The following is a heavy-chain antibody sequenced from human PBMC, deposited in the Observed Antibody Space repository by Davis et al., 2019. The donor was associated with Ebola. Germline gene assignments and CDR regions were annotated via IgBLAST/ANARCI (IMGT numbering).Heavy chain of an antibody. CDR3: AKDSSSWYPQCSDY. D-gene: IGHD6-13*01. CDR2: ISGSGGST. CDR1: GFTFSSYA. V-gene: IGHV3-23*01. Sequence: GESLKISCAASGFTFSSYAMSWVRQAPGKGLEWVSAISGSGGSTYYADSVKGRFTISRDNSKNTLYLQMNSLRAEDTAVYYCAKDSSSWYPQCSDYWGQGTLVTVSS. J-gene: IGHJ4*02.